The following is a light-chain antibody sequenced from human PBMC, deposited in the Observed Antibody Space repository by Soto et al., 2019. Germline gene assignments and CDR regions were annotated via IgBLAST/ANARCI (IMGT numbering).Light chain of an antibody. Sequence: DIVMTQSPLSLPVTPGEPASISCRSSQSLLHSNGYTYLDWYLQKPGQSLQLLIYLGSNRASGVPDRFSGSGSGTDFTLKISRVEAEDVGVYYCMQAIHTPPITFGQGTRLEIK. J-gene: IGKJ5*01. V-gene: IGKV2-28*01. CDR1: QSLLHSNGYTY. CDR2: LGS. CDR3: MQAIHTPPIT.